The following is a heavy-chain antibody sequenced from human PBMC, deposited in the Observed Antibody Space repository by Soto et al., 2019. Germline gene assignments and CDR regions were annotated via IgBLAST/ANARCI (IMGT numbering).Heavy chain of an antibody. CDR1: GYTFTSYG. J-gene: IGHJ4*02. Sequence: GASVKVSCKASGYTFTSYGISWVRQAPGHGLEWMGWISAYNGNTNYAQKLQGRVTMTTDTSTSTAYMELRSLRSDDTAVYYCARIRDPYYDFWSGYALDYWGQGTQVTVSS. V-gene: IGHV1-18*01. CDR2: ISAYNGNT. CDR3: ARIRDPYYDFWSGYALDY. D-gene: IGHD3-3*01.